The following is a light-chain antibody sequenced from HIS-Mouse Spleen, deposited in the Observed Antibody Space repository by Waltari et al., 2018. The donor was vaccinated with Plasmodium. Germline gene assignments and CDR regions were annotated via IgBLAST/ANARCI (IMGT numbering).Light chain of an antibody. V-gene: IGLV3-10*01. CDR1: ALPKKY. CDR2: EDS. J-gene: IGLJ3*02. Sequence: SYELTQPPSVSVSPGQTARITCSGDALPKKYAYWYQQKSGQAPVLVIYEDSKRPSGIPEGFSGSSSGTIATLTISGAQVEDEADYYWYSTDSSGNHRVFGGGTKLTVL. CDR3: YSTDSSGNHRV.